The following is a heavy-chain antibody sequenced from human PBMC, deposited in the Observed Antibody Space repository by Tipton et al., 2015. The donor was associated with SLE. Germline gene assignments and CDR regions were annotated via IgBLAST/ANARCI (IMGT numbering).Heavy chain of an antibody. J-gene: IGHJ4*02. CDR3: ARGGWSLDY. D-gene: IGHD6-19*01. Sequence: TLSLTCTVSGGSITNYYWSWIRQPPGKGLEWLGYIHYTGSTNYNPSLKSRVTISVETSKNQFSLKLSSVTTADTAVYHCARGGWSLDYWGQGTLVTVSS. CDR2: IHYTGST. CDR1: GGSITNYY. V-gene: IGHV4-59*01.